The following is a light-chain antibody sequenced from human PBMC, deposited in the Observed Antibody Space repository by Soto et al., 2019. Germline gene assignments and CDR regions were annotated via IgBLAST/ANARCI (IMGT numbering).Light chain of an antibody. J-gene: IGKJ2*01. CDR3: QQYNSYSPYT. CDR1: QSVSSW. Sequence: DIQMTQSPSTLSASVGERVTITCRASQSVSSWLAWYQQKPGKAPKLLLYKASSLKSGVASWFSGRESGTEFTLTISIVQHDDFATYYCQQYNSYSPYTFGQGTKLEIK. V-gene: IGKV1-5*03. CDR2: KAS.